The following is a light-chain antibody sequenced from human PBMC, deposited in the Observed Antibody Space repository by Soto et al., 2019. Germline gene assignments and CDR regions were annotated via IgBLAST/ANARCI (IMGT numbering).Light chain of an antibody. J-gene: IGKJ1*01. V-gene: IGKV1-27*01. Sequence: DIQMTQSPSSLSASVGDRVTITCRASQGISNYLAWYQQKPGKVPKLLIYAASTLQSGVPSRFSRSGSGTDFTLTISSLQPEDVATYYCQKYNSAPRRTFGQGTKVEIK. CDR3: QKYNSAPRRT. CDR2: AAS. CDR1: QGISNY.